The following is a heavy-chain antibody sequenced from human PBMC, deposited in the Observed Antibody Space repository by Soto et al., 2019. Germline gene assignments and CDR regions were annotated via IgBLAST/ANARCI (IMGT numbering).Heavy chain of an antibody. J-gene: IGHJ6*02. Sequence: ASVKVSCKASGYTFTSYGISWVRQAPGQGLEWMGWISAYNGNTNYAQKLQGRATMTTDTSTSTAYMELRSLRSDDTAVYYCARVPEYCSGGSCYPLGYYGMDVWGQGTTVTVSS. D-gene: IGHD2-15*01. CDR1: GYTFTSYG. CDR2: ISAYNGNT. V-gene: IGHV1-18*04. CDR3: ARVPEYCSGGSCYPLGYYGMDV.